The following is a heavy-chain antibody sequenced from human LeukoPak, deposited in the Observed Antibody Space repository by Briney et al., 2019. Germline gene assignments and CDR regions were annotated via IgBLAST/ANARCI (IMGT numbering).Heavy chain of an antibody. CDR1: GGSTSSDY. CDR3: ARGGRDYYDSSGYYYGAFDI. V-gene: IGHV4-59*01. CDR2: IYYSGST. J-gene: IGHJ3*02. Sequence: SETLSLTCTVSGGSTSSDYWSWIRQPPGKGLEWIGYIYYSGSTNYNPSLKSRVTISVDTSKNQFSLKLSSVTAADTAVYYCARGGRDYYDSSGYYYGAFDIWGPRDNGHRLF. D-gene: IGHD3-22*01.